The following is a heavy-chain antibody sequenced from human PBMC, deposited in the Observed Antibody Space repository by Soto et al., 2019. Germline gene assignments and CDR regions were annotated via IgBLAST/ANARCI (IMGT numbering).Heavy chain of an antibody. CDR2: IYYSGST. V-gene: IGHV4-59*12. CDR3: ARVPTP. J-gene: IGHJ5*02. CDR1: GVSFRGYY. Sequence: SETLSLTCAVSGVSFRGYYWTWIRQPPGKGLEWIGYIYYSGSTNYNPSLKSRVTISVDRSKNQFSLKLNSMTAADTAVYYCARVPTPWGQGTLVTVSS.